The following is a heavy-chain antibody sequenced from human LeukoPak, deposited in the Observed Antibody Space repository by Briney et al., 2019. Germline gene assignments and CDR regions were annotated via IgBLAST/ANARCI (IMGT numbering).Heavy chain of an antibody. J-gene: IGHJ4*02. CDR3: AKDASTVTLHADY. V-gene: IGHV3-30*18. CDR1: GFTFSSFG. CDR2: LSYDGSNR. D-gene: IGHD4-17*01. Sequence: PGRSLRLSCAASGFTFSSFGMHWVRQAPGKGLEWVAVLSYDGSNRYYADSVKGRFTISRDNSKNTLYLQMNSLRAEDTAEYYCAKDASTVTLHADYWGQGTLVTVSS.